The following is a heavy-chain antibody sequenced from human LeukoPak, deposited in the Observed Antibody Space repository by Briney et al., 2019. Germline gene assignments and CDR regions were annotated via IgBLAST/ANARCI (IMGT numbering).Heavy chain of an antibody. CDR2: ISYDGSNK. CDR3: ARDAMYYDILTGYSPGAFDI. Sequence: GGSLRLSCAASGFTFSSYAMHWVRQAPGKGLEWAAVISYDGSNKYYADSVKGRFTISRDNSKNTLYLQMNSLRAEDTAVYYCARDAMYYDILTGYSPGAFDIWGQGTMVTVSS. CDR1: GFTFSSYA. D-gene: IGHD3-9*01. J-gene: IGHJ3*02. V-gene: IGHV3-30-3*01.